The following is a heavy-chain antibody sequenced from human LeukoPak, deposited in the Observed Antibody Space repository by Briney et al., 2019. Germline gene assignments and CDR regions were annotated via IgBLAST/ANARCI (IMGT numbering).Heavy chain of an antibody. CDR1: GFTFSSYS. CDR3: ARESVGQQLERAYYYGMDV. V-gene: IGHV3-48*04. D-gene: IGHD6-13*01. J-gene: IGHJ6*02. CDR2: ISSSSSTI. Sequence: GGSLRLSCAASGFTFSSYSMNWVRQAPGKGLEWVSYISSSSSTIYYADSVKGRFTISRDNAKNSLYLQMNSLRAEDTAVYYCARESVGQQLERAYYYGMDVWGQGTTATVSS.